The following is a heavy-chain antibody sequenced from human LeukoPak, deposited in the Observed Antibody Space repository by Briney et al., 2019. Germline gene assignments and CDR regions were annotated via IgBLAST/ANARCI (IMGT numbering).Heavy chain of an antibody. CDR2: IYHSGST. CDR1: GYSISSGYY. CDR3: ARDGRGSTYGYYFDF. Sequence: SETLSLTCTVSGYSISSGYYWGWIRQPPGKGLEWIGSIYHSGSTYYNPSLKSRVTISVDTSKNQFSLKLNSVTAADTAVYYCARDGRGSTYGYYFDFWGQGTLVTVSS. D-gene: IGHD5-18*01. V-gene: IGHV4-38-2*02. J-gene: IGHJ4*02.